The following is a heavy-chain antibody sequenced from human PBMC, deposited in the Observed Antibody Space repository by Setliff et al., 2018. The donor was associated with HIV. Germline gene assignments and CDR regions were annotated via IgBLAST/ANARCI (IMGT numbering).Heavy chain of an antibody. J-gene: IGHJ6*03. V-gene: IGHV1-2*02. CDR2: ISTNTGDT. Sequence: ASVKVSCKASGYTFTVYYVHWVRQAPGQGLEWMGWISTNTGDTNFARKFQGRVTLTRDTSISTAYMGLSSLRSDDTAIYYCARDRVAEGLLGDYYYMDVWGKGTTVTVSS. D-gene: IGHD3-10*01. CDR3: ARDRVAEGLLGDYYYMDV. CDR1: GYTFTVYY.